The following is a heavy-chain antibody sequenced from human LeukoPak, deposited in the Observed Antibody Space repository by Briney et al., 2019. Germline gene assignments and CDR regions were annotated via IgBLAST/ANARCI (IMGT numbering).Heavy chain of an antibody. CDR3: AKRFSCSSTTCYGFHS. V-gene: IGHV3-23*01. CDR1: GFIFSSFR. Sequence: GGSLRLSCAASGFIFSSFRMSWVREAPGKGVEGVSAFSGRGRSTFYADSVKGRFTISSDNSKNALYLQMNSLTAEVMALYYCAKRFSCSSTTCYGFHSWGQGTLVTVPS. D-gene: IGHD2-2*01. J-gene: IGHJ4*02. CDR2: FSGRGRST.